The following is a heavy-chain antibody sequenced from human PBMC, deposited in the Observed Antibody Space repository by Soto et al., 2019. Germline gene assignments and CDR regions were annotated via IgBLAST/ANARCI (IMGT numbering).Heavy chain of an antibody. D-gene: IGHD3-10*01. V-gene: IGHV3-21*01. CDR3: AFAGSGSYSNVADAFDI. CDR1: GFTFSSYS. CDR2: ISSSGTYI. J-gene: IGHJ3*02. Sequence: EVQLVESGGGLVKPGGSLRLSCAASGFTFSSYSMNWVRQAPGKGLEWVSSISSSGTYIYYADSVNGRFTIASDNAQTSLSLQMNSLRAEDTAVYYCAFAGSGSYSNVADAFDIWGRGTMVTVSS.